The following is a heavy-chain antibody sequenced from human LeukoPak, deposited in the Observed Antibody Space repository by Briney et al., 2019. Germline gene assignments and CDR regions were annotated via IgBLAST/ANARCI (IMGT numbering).Heavy chain of an antibody. CDR2: INADGSLT. J-gene: IGHJ6*03. Sequence: GGSLRLSCAASGFTFSSYYLHWVRQAPGRGLVWVSRINADGSLTNYADSVKGRFTIFRDNAKNTLYLQMNSLRAEDTAVYYCTTDMTTVTLHYYYYYYYMDVWGKGTTVTVSS. CDR1: GFTFSSYY. CDR3: TTDMTTVTLHYYYYYYYMDV. D-gene: IGHD4-11*01. V-gene: IGHV3-74*01.